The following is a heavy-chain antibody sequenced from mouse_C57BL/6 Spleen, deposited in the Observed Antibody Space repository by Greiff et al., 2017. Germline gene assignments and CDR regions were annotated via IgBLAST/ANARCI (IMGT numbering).Heavy chain of an antibody. Sequence: EVKLMESGGGLVKPGGSLKLSCAASGFTFSSYAMSWVRQTPEKRLEWVATISDGGSYTYYPDNVKGRFTLSRDNAKNNLYLQMSHLKSEDTAMYYCASDYYGFLYYFDYWGQGTTLTVSS. D-gene: IGHD1-1*01. CDR2: ISDGGSYT. CDR3: ASDYYGFLYYFDY. J-gene: IGHJ2*01. CDR1: GFTFSSYA. V-gene: IGHV5-4*03.